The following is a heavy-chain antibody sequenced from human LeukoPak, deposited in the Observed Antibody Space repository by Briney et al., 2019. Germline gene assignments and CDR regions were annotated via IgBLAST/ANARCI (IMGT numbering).Heavy chain of an antibody. CDR1: GXTFSSYW. D-gene: IGHD4-23*01. Sequence: GGSLRLSCAASGXTFSSYWMHWVRQAPGKGLVWVSRINSDGSTTSYADSVMGRFTISRDNAKNTLYLQMNSLRAEDTAVYYCARVIYGGWEGELSDWGQGTLVTVSS. CDR2: INSDGSTT. V-gene: IGHV3-74*01. J-gene: IGHJ4*02. CDR3: ARVIYGGWEGELSD.